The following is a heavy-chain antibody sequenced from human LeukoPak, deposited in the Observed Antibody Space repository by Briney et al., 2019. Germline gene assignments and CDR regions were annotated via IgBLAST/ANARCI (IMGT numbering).Heavy chain of an antibody. D-gene: IGHD5-18*01. J-gene: IGHJ6*02. Sequence: ASVKVSCKASGYTFTGYYMHWVRQAPGQGLEWMGWINPNSGGTNYAQKLQGRVTMTTDTSTSTAYMELRGLRSDDTAVYYCARLGYSLYYYYYYGMDVWGQGTTVTVSS. CDR2: INPNSGGT. CDR3: ARLGYSLYYYYYYGMDV. V-gene: IGHV1-2*02. CDR1: GYTFTGYY.